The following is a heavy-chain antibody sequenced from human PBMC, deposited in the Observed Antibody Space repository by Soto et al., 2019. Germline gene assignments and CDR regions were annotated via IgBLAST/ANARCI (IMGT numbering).Heavy chain of an antibody. CDR2: IWYDGSNK. V-gene: IGHV3-33*01. J-gene: IGHJ6*02. CDR1: GFTFSSYG. Sequence: GGSLRLSCAASGFTFSSYGMHWVRQAPGKGLEWVAVIWYDGSNKYYADSVKGRFTISRDKSKNTLYLQMNSLRAEDTAVYYCARDTEPHDYGDYYYYGMDVWGQGTTVTVSS. D-gene: IGHD4-17*01. CDR3: ARDTEPHDYGDYYYYGMDV.